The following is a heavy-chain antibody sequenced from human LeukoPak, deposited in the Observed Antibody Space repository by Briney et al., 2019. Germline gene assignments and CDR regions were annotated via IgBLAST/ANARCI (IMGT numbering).Heavy chain of an antibody. Sequence: PSEALSLTCTVSGGSISSSSYYWGWIRQPPGKGLEWIGSIYYSGGSYYHPSLKSRVTISVDTSEYQFSLKLSSVTAADTAVYYCARTLYDFWSGFPRSHAFEIWGQGTMVTVSS. D-gene: IGHD3-3*01. J-gene: IGHJ3*02. CDR2: IYYSGGS. V-gene: IGHV4-39*01. CDR3: ARTLYDFWSGFPRSHAFEI. CDR1: GGSISSSSYY.